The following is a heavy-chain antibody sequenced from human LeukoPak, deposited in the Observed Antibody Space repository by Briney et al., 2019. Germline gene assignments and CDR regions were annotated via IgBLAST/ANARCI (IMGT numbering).Heavy chain of an antibody. V-gene: IGHV4-34*01. CDR1: GGSFSGYY. Sequence: PSETLSLTCAVYGGSFSGYYWSWIRQPPGKGLEWIGEINHSGSTNYNPSLKSRVTISVDTSKNQFSLKLSSVTAADTAVYYCGSRWGGYWGQGTLVTVSS. CDR2: INHSGST. J-gene: IGHJ4*02. CDR3: GSRWGGY. D-gene: IGHD3-16*01.